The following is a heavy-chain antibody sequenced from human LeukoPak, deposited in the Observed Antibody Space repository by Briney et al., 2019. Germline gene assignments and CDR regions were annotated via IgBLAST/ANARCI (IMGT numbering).Heavy chain of an antibody. CDR2: IYHSGST. J-gene: IGHJ6*02. CDR3: ARDARRSGYLYYYYYGMDV. Sequence: SETLSLTCAVSGGSISSGGYSWSWIRQPPGKGLEWIGYIYHSGSTYYNPSLKSRVTISVDTSKNQFSLKLSSVTAADTAVYYCARDARRSGYLYYYYYGMDVWGQGTTVTVSS. D-gene: IGHD3-22*01. CDR1: GGSISSGGYS. V-gene: IGHV4-30-2*05.